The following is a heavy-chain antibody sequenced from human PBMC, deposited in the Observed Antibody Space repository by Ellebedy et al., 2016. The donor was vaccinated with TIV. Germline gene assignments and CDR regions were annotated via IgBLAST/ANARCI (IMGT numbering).Heavy chain of an antibody. J-gene: IGHJ4*02. CDR1: GFSLSTSGVG. CDR2: IYWDDDK. Sequence: SGPTLVXPTPTLTLTCTFSGFSLSTSGVGVGWIRQPPGKALEWLALIYWDDDKRYSPSLKSRLTITKDTSKNQVVLTMTNMDPVDTATYYCAHKVTLRGIAVSLSYFDYWGQGTLVTVSS. V-gene: IGHV2-5*02. D-gene: IGHD6-19*01. CDR3: AHKVTLRGIAVSLSYFDY.